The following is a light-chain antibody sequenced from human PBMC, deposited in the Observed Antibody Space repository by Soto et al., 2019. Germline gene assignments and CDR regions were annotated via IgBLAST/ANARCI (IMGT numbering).Light chain of an antibody. CDR2: GAS. CDR1: QSVSSSY. V-gene: IGKV3-20*01. J-gene: IGKJ4*01. CDR3: QQYAGSLPLT. Sequence: EIVLTQSPDTLSLSPGERATLSCRASQSVSSSYLAWYQQKPGQAPRLLIYGASSRATGIPDRFSGSGSGTDFTLTIIRLEPEDFAVYYCQQYAGSLPLTFGGGTKVEIK.